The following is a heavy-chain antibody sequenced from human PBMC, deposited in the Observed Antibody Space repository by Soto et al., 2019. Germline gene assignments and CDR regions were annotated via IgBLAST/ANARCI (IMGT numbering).Heavy chain of an antibody. Sequence: EAHLVQSGGGLVQPGGSMRLSCTASGFTFSSYWMHWVRQAPGKGLVWVSSIKTDGSLTPYADSVKGRFTISRDNAKNTAYRRMNSLRAEDTAVYYCARDEGVRMVRGYDNWGQGTLVAVSS. V-gene: IGHV3-74*03. D-gene: IGHD3-10*01. J-gene: IGHJ4*02. CDR2: IKTDGSLT. CDR3: ARDEGVRMVRGYDN. CDR1: GFTFSSYW.